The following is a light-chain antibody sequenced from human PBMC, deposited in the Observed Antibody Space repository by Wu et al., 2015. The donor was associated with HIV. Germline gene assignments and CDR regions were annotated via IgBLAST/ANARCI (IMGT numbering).Light chain of an antibody. Sequence: DIQMTQSPSSLSASVGDRVTITCRASQGITNYLAWYQQKAGKVPKLLIYAASTLQSGVPSRFSGSGSGTDFTLTINSLQPEDVATYYCQKCDSAPWTFGQGTKVEIK. CDR1: QGITNY. J-gene: IGKJ1*01. V-gene: IGKV1-27*01. CDR2: AAS. CDR3: QKCDSAPWT.